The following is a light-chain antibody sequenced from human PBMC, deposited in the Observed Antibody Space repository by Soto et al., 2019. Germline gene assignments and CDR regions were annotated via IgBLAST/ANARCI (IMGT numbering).Light chain of an antibody. CDR2: GAS. CDR1: QSVSSTS. CDR3: QQYGSSPHT. V-gene: IGKV3-20*01. J-gene: IGKJ2*01. Sequence: EIVLTQSPGSLSLSPGERATLSCRASQSVSSTSLACYQQKPGQAPRLLIYGASRRATGIPDRFSGSGSGTDFTLTISRLEPEDFAVYYCQQYGSSPHTFGQGTKLDIK.